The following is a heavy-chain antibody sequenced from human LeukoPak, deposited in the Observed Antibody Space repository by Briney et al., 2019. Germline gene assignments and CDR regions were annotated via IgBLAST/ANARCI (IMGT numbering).Heavy chain of an antibody. CDR2: ISYGGSNK. D-gene: IGHD1-26*01. CDR1: GFTFSSYS. V-gene: IGHV3-30-3*01. CDR3: ARARGIVGAAGAFDI. J-gene: IGHJ3*02. Sequence: QAGGSLRLSCAASGFTFSSYSMHWVRQPPGKGLEWVAVISYGGSNKYYPDSVNGRFTISRVNSKNALYLQMNSLRAEDTAVYYCARARGIVGAAGAFDIWGEGAMVPVCS.